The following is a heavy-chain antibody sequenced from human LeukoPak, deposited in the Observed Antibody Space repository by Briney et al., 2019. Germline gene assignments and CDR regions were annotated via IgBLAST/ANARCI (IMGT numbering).Heavy chain of an antibody. CDR1: GVTFSIYS. CDR2: IGSSGTTT. D-gene: IGHD3-22*01. V-gene: IGHV3-48*01. CDR3: ARVAKSSGYYSYYFDY. J-gene: IGHJ4*02. Sequence: GGSLRLSCAASGVTFSIYSMNWVRQAPGRGLEWLSYIGSSGTTTYYADSVKGRFTISRDNSKNTLYLQMNSLRAEDTAVYYCARVAKSSGYYSYYFDYWGQRTLVTVSS.